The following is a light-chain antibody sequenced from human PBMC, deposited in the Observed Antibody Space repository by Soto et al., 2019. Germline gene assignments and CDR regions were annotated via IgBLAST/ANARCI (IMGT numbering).Light chain of an antibody. J-gene: IGKJ4*01. CDR1: QSIINN. CDR2: GAS. CDR3: QQYNDWPPLT. V-gene: IGKV3-15*01. Sequence: EIVMTQSPDTLSVSPGERATLSCRVSQSIINNLAWYQQKPGQAPRLLIYGASIRATGFPARFSGSGSGTEFTLTISSLQSEDFAVYYCQQYNDWPPLTFGGGTKVEIK.